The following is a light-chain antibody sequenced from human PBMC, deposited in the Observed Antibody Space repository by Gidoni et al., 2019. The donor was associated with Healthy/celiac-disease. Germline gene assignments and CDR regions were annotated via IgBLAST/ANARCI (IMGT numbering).Light chain of an antibody. V-gene: IGKV1-27*01. CDR2: AAS. CDR1: QGISNY. Sequence: DIQMTQPPSSLSDSVGDRVTITCRASQGISNYLAWYQQQPGKVPQILIYAASTLQSGVPSRFSGSGSGSAFTLTISSVQPEDVATYYCQKYNSAVYTFGQGTKLEIK. J-gene: IGKJ2*01. CDR3: QKYNSAVYT.